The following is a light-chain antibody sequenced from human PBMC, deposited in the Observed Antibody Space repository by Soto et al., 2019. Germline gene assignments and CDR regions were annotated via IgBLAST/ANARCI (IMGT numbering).Light chain of an antibody. CDR1: QSVSSY. CDR2: DAS. Sequence: EIVLTQSPATLSLSPGERATLSCRASQSVSSYLAWYQQKPGQAPRLLIYDASNRATGIPARISGSGSGTDFTLSISSLEPEDFAVYYSQQRSNWPPYTFGQGTKLVIK. CDR3: QQRSNWPPYT. V-gene: IGKV3-11*01. J-gene: IGKJ2*01.